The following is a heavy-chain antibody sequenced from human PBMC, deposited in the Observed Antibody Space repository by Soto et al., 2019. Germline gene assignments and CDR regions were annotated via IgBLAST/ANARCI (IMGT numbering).Heavy chain of an antibody. CDR1: GYTFTSYG. CDR2: ISAYNDNT. D-gene: IGHD3-10*01. J-gene: IGHJ4*02. CDR3: ARDSESGYGSGSPNDY. Sequence: ASVKVSCKASGYTFTSYGISWVRQAPGQGLEWMGWISAYNDNTNYAQKLQGRVTMTTDTSTSTAYMELRSLRSDDTAVYYCARDSESGYGSGSPNDYWGQGTLVTVSS. V-gene: IGHV1-18*01.